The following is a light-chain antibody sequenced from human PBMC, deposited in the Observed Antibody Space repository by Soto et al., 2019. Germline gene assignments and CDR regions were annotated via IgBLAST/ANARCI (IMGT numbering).Light chain of an antibody. Sequence: DIQMTQSPSTLSASVGDRVTITCRASQSIGNWLAWYQQKPGKAPNLLIYKASSLESGVPSRFSGSGSGTEFTLTISSLQPEDFATYYCLQHNSYPLTFGGGTKVDI. CDR2: KAS. V-gene: IGKV1-5*03. J-gene: IGKJ4*01. CDR3: LQHNSYPLT. CDR1: QSIGNW.